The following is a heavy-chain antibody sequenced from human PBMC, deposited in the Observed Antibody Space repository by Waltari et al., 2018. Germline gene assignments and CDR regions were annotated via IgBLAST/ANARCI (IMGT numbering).Heavy chain of an antibody. J-gene: IGHJ4*02. D-gene: IGHD2-8*01. CDR2: VEHSGSS. V-gene: IGHV4-34*04. CDR1: NGHFNGYY. Sequence: QVQLQQWGAGLLEPSETLSLTCAISNGHFNGYYWRWIRQPPGKGMEWTGEVEHSGSSNQSPSLKSRATISVNTAQKQCALTLTTVTAADTAEYYCARDALDWESITNSYFDSWGQGTRVAVSS. CDR3: ARDALDWESITNSYFDS.